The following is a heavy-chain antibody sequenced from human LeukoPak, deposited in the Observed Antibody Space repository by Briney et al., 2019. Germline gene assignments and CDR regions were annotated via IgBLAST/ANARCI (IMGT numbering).Heavy chain of an antibody. CDR2: INWDGGDT. CDR1: GFIFVDYG. V-gene: IGHV3-20*04. Sequence: VGSLRLSCAASGFIFVDYGMNWVRQAPGKGLEWVSAINWDGGDTGYADSVKGRFTISRDNAKNSLYLQMNSLRVEDTAFYYCVRDPRGWAPHYFDYWGQGTLVTVSS. CDR3: VRDPRGWAPHYFDY. J-gene: IGHJ4*02. D-gene: IGHD1-26*01.